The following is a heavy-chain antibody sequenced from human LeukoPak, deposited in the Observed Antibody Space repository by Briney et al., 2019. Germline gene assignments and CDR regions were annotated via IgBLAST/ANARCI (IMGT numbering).Heavy chain of an antibody. V-gene: IGHV4-39*01. CDR3: ARLGSGIAVAGSTSYY. CDR2: IYYSGST. Sequence: SETLSLTCTVSGGSISSSSYYWGWIRQPPGKGLEWIGSIYYSGSTYYNPSLKSRVTISVDTSKNQFSLKLSSVTAADTAVHYCARLGSGIAVAGSTSYYWGQGTLVTVSS. J-gene: IGHJ4*02. D-gene: IGHD6-19*01. CDR1: GGSISSSSYY.